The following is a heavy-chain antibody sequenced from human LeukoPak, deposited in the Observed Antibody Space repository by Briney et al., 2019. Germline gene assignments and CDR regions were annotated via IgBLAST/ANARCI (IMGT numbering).Heavy chain of an antibody. Sequence: ASVKVSCKASGYTFTGYYMHWVRQAPGQGLEWMRWINPNSGGTNYAQKFQGRVTMTRDTSISTAYMELSRLRSDDTAVYYCAREGYCSSTSCYERFDYWGQGTLVTVSS. V-gene: IGHV1-2*02. J-gene: IGHJ4*02. CDR3: AREGYCSSTSCYERFDY. CDR1: GYTFTGYY. D-gene: IGHD2-2*01. CDR2: INPNSGGT.